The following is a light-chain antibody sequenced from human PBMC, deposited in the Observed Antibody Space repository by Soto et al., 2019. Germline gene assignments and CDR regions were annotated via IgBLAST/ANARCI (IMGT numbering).Light chain of an antibody. Sequence: QSALTQPASVSGSPGQSIAISCTGTSSDVGGYNFVSWYQQHPGKAPKLMIHDVSSRPSGVSDRFSGSKSGNTASLTISGLQAEDEDDYYCSSYTSGALVVFGGGTKLTVL. J-gene: IGLJ2*01. CDR1: SSDVGGYNF. CDR2: DVS. V-gene: IGLV2-14*03. CDR3: SSYTSGALVV.